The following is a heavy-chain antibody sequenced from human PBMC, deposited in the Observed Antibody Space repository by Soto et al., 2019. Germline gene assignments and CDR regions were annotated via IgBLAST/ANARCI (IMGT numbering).Heavy chain of an antibody. Sequence: VKVSCKASGYTFTSYSMHWVRQAPGQRLEWMGWINTGKDNTEYSQKFLGRATITRDTSANTAYMELSSLRSEDTAVYFCARGSCSGGGCYSFYFDYWGQGTLVTVS. D-gene: IGHD2-15*01. CDR2: INTGKDNT. CDR3: ARGSCSGGGCYSFYFDY. V-gene: IGHV1-3*04. CDR1: GYTFTSYS. J-gene: IGHJ4*02.